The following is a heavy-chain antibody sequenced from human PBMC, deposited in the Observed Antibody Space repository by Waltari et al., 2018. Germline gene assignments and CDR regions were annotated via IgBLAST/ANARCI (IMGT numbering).Heavy chain of an antibody. CDR1: GFTFSDHF. Sequence: EVRLVESGGGLVQPGGSLRLSCAASGFTFSDHFFDWVRQAPGKGVEWVGRARGKANSYSTEYAASVKDRFTSSRDDSRNSLYLQMNSLKTEDTAVYYCARISIVATNWGQGTLVIVSS. J-gene: IGHJ4*02. CDR3: ARISIVATN. D-gene: IGHD5-12*01. V-gene: IGHV3-72*01. CDR2: ARGKANSYST.